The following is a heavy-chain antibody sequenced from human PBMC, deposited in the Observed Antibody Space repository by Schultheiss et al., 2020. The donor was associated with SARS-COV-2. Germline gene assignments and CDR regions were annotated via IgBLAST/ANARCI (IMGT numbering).Heavy chain of an antibody. J-gene: IGHJ6*03. CDR3: AKDVATLNAVYYYYYMDV. Sequence: GGSLRLSCAASGFTFSNAWMSWVRQAPGKGLEWVGRIKSKTDGGTTDYAAPVKGRFTISRDDSKNTLYLQMNSLRAEDTAVYYCAKDVATLNAVYYYYYMDVWGKGTTVTVSS. D-gene: IGHD5-12*01. V-gene: IGHV3-15*01. CDR2: IKSKTDGGTT. CDR1: GFTFSNAW.